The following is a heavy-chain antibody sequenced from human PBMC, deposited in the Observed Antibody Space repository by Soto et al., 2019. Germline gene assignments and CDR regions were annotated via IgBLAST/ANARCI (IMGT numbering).Heavy chain of an antibody. V-gene: IGHV3-48*01. CDR1: GFAFHSYG. CDR3: ARHPERIAEIGWFDP. D-gene: IGHD6-13*01. CDR2: ISSSSSTI. Sequence: EVQLVESGGGLVQPGGYLVFSFAGSGFAFHSYGMNWVRQAPGKGLEWVSYISSSSSTIYYADSLKGRFTISRDNAQNSLYLQMKSLRAEDTAVYYCARHPERIAEIGWFDPWGQGTLVTVSS. J-gene: IGHJ5*02.